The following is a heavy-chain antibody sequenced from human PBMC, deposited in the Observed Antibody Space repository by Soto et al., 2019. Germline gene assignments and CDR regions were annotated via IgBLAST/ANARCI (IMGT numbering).Heavy chain of an antibody. D-gene: IGHD6-19*01. CDR3: AKDPRAVAGWWEDPCYYYYGMDV. V-gene: IGHV3-30*18. Sequence: QVQLVESGGGVVQPGRSLRLSCAASGFTFSSYGMHWVRQAPGKGLEWVAVISYDGSNKYYADSVKGRFTISRDNSKNTLYLQMNSLRAEDTAVYYCAKDPRAVAGWWEDPCYYYYGMDVWGQGTTVTVSS. J-gene: IGHJ6*02. CDR1: GFTFSSYG. CDR2: ISYDGSNK.